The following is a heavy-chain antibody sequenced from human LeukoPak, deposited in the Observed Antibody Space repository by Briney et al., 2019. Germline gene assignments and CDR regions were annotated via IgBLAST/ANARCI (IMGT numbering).Heavy chain of an antibody. CDR2: IRNDRIT. D-gene: IGHD5-12*01. Sequence: GESLRLSCVLSGLTFSDAWMSWVRQAPGRGLEWVGRIRNDRITDYAAPVQGRFSISRDNSKNTFYLQMNSLRTEDTGMYFCTWMATILTVDYWGQGTLVTVSS. V-gene: IGHV3-15*01. J-gene: IGHJ4*02. CDR1: GLTFSDAW. CDR3: TWMATILTVDY.